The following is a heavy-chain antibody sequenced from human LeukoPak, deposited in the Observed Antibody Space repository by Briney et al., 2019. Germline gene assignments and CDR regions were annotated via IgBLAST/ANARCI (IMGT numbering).Heavy chain of an antibody. CDR2: INPKNGGT. Sequence: GASVKVSCRASGYTFNVYYIHWVRQAPGQGREWMGWINPKNGGTKLAQRFQGRVILTRDTSINTAYMELSSLTSDGTAIYFCARDPSHYYYTDVWGKGTTVTVSS. J-gene: IGHJ6*03. CDR3: ARDPSHYYYTDV. V-gene: IGHV1-2*02. CDR1: GYTFNVYY.